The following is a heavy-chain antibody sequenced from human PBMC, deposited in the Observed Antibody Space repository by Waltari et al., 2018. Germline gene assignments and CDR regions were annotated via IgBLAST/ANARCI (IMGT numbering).Heavy chain of an antibody. CDR2: INAGNGNT. V-gene: IGHV1-3*03. Sequence: QVQLVQSGAEVKKPGASVKVSCKASGYTFTSYAIHWVRQAPGQRLEWMGWINAGNGNTKYSQALQGRVTITRETTASTAYMELSSLRSEDIAVYYCARTEAYCSSTSCYAPFDYWGQGTLVTVSS. CDR1: GYTFTSYA. CDR3: ARTEAYCSSTSCYAPFDY. D-gene: IGHD2-2*01. J-gene: IGHJ4*02.